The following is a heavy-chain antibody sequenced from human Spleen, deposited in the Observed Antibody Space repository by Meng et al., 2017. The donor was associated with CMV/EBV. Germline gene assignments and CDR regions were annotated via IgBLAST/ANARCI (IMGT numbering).Heavy chain of an antibody. CDR1: GGSISSYY. Sequence: SETLSLTCTVSGGSISSYYWSWIRQPSGKGLEWIGYIYYSGSTYYNPSLKSRVTISVDTSKNQFSLKLSSVTAADTAVYYCATRSSHCSSTSCYTGYFDYWGQGTLVTVSS. V-gene: IGHV4-59*04. D-gene: IGHD2-2*02. CDR2: IYYSGST. CDR3: ATRSSHCSSTSCYTGYFDY. J-gene: IGHJ4*02.